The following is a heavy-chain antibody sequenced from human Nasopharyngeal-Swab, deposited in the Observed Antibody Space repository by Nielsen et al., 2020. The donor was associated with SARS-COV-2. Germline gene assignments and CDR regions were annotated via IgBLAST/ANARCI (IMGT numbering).Heavy chain of an antibody. CDR2: FSSSGSYI. D-gene: IGHD2-15*01. Sequence: GGSLRLSCAASGFTFSSYNMNWVRQAPGKGLEWVSSFSSSGSYIFYADSVKGRFTISRDNAKNSLYLQMHSLRAEDTAVYYCATPGTRCSGDTCNMWVFDYWGQGTLVTVSS. V-gene: IGHV3-21*04. CDR1: GFTFSSYN. CDR3: ATPGTRCSGDTCNMWVFDY. J-gene: IGHJ4*02.